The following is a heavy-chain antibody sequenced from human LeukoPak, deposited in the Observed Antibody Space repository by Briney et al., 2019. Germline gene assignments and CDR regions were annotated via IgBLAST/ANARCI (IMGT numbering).Heavy chain of an antibody. CDR1: GFTFSSYG. CDR2: IWYDGSNK. J-gene: IGHJ4*02. Sequence: PGRSLRLSCAVSGFTFSSYGMHWVRQAPGKGLEWVAVIWYDGSNKYYADSVKGRFTISRDNSKNTLYLQMNSLRAEDTAVYYCARDNSGLDYWGQGTLVTVSS. V-gene: IGHV3-33*01. D-gene: IGHD5-12*01. CDR3: ARDNSGLDY.